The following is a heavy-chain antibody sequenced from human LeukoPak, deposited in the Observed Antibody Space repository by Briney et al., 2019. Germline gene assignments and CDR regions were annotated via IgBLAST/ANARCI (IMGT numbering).Heavy chain of an antibody. CDR3: ANAKVGATILFDY. D-gene: IGHD1-26*01. CDR1: GFTFSSYG. J-gene: IGHJ4*02. V-gene: IGHV3-30*02. CDR2: IRNDGSNK. Sequence: GGSLRLSCAASGFTFSSYGMHWVRQAPGKGLEWVAFIRNDGSNKYYADSVKGRFTISRDNSKNTLYLQMNSLRAEDTAVYYCANAKVGATILFDYGGQGTLVAVYS.